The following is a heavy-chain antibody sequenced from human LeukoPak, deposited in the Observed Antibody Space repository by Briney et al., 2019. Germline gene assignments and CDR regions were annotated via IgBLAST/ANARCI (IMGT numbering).Heavy chain of an antibody. J-gene: IGHJ6*04. CDR1: GGSFSGYY. CDR2: INHSGST. Sequence: SETLSLTCAVYGGSFSGYYWSWIRQPPGKGLEWIGEINHSGSTNYNPSLKSRVTISVDTSKNQFSLKLSSVTAADTAVYYCARGPVPDWGSGSYYQTHYYYGMDVWGKGTTVTVSS. D-gene: IGHD3-10*01. V-gene: IGHV4-34*01. CDR3: ARGPVPDWGSGSYYQTHYYYGMDV.